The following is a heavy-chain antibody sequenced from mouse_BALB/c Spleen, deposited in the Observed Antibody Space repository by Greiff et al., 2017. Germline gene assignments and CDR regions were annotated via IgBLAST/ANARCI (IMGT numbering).Heavy chain of an antibody. V-gene: IGHV5-6-5*01. Sequence: EVQRVESGGGLVKPGGSLKLSCAASGFTFSSYAMSWVRQTPEKRLEWVASISSGGSTYYPDSVKGRFTISRDNARNILYLQMSSLRSEDTAMYYCAREGDDGYSFAYWGQGTLVTVSA. CDR3: AREGDDGYSFAY. D-gene: IGHD2-3*01. CDR1: GFTFSSYA. J-gene: IGHJ3*01. CDR2: ISSGGST.